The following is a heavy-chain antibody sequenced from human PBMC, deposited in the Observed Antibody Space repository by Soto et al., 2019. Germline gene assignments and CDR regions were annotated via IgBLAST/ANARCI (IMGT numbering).Heavy chain of an antibody. CDR2: TSYDGNNE. D-gene: IGHD1-1*01. J-gene: IGHJ4*02. Sequence: QVQLVESGGGVVQPGRSLRLSCAASGFTFSNYAMHWVRQAPGKGLEWVALTSYDGNNEYYTDSVKGRFTISRDNSKNTLFLQMNSPRPEDMAVYYCAKDKGVFNWATSYFDYWGQGALVTVSS. V-gene: IGHV3-30*18. CDR3: AKDKGVFNWATSYFDY. CDR1: GFTFSNYA.